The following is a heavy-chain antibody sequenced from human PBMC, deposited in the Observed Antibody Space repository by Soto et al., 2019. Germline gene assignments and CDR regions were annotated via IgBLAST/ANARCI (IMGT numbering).Heavy chain of an antibody. CDR3: ARDRGLAARYYYYYGMDV. Sequence: SETLSLTCTVSGGSISSYYWSWIRQPPGKGLEWIGYIYYSGSTNYNPSLKSRVTISVDTSKNQFSLKLSSVTAADTAVYYCARDRGLAARYYYYYGMDVWGQGTTVTVSS. D-gene: IGHD6-6*01. CDR2: IYYSGST. V-gene: IGHV4-59*01. J-gene: IGHJ6*02. CDR1: GGSISSYY.